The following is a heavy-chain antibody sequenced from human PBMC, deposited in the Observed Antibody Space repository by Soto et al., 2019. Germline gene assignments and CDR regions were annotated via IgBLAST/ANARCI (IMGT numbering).Heavy chain of an antibody. J-gene: IGHJ4*02. CDR1: GFIFNNYA. CDR2: VGGSGRDP. V-gene: IGHV3-23*01. CDR3: TRDWSADY. D-gene: IGHD1-1*01. Sequence: EVRLLESGGGLVHPGGSLRLSCAASGFIFNNYAMTLVRQASGKGLEWVTAVGGSGRDPYYADSVKGRVTISRDNSKNALYLRMSSLRAEDTAVYYCTRDWSADYWGQGTLVTVSP.